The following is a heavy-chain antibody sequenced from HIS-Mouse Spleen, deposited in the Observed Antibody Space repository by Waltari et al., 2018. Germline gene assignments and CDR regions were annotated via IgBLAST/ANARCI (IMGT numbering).Heavy chain of an antibody. D-gene: IGHD6-13*01. Sequence: QLQLQESGPGLVKPSETLSLTCTVSGGSISSSSYYWGWIRKPPGKGLEWIGGIYYSGRPYNNPSLESRVTISVDTSKNQFSLKLSSVTAADTAVYYCAREIPYSSSWYDWYFDLWGRGTLVTVSS. V-gene: IGHV4-39*07. CDR2: IYYSGRP. CDR1: GGSISSSSYY. J-gene: IGHJ2*01. CDR3: AREIPYSSSWYDWYFDL.